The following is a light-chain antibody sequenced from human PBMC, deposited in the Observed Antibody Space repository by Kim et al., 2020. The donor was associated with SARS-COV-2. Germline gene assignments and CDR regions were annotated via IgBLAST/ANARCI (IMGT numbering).Light chain of an antibody. CDR1: SLRSFY. J-gene: IGLJ2*01. V-gene: IGLV3-19*01. CDR2: GKN. CDR3: NSRDSNDNVV. Sequence: VALGQTVRITCQGDSLRSFYATWYQQKPGQARMLVIYGKNNRPSGIPDRFSSSSSGNTASLTITRTQAGDEADYYCNSRDSNDNVVFGGGTHLTVL.